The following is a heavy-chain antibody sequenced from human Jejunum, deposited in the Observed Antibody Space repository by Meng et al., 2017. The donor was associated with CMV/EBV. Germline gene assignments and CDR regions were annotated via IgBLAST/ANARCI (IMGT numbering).Heavy chain of an antibody. Sequence: GAEVTESGSSMKVSCESSGGSVNNYAFNWVRQAPGQGLEWMGGIIAIFKTPNYAQKFQGRLTITADESTGTSYMELTSLTSEDTAVYYCARGFLNGYQPFDYWGQGTLVTVSS. J-gene: IGHJ4*02. CDR3: ARGFLNGYQPFDY. V-gene: IGHV1-69*01. D-gene: IGHD5-24*01. CDR2: IIAIFKTP. CDR1: GGSVNNYA.